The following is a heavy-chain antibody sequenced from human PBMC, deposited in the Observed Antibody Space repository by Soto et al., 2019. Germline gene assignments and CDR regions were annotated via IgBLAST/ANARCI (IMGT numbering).Heavy chain of an antibody. CDR3: ASGGPGRYSYGHRFDY. CDR1: GGTFSGYA. J-gene: IGHJ4*02. Sequence: QVQLVQSGAEVKKPGSSVKVSCKASGGTFSGYAISWVRQAPGQGLQWMGGIIPIFGTANYAQKFQGRVTITADESTSTAYMELSSLRSEDTAVYYCASGGPGRYSYGHRFDYWGQGTLVTVSS. CDR2: IIPIFGTA. D-gene: IGHD5-18*01. V-gene: IGHV1-69*01.